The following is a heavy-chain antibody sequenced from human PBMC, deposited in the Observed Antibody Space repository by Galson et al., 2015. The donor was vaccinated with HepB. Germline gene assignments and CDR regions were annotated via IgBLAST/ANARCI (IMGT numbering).Heavy chain of an antibody. CDR1: GFTFNTYV. CDR3: AKIGDKGYGFDL. J-gene: IGHJ3*01. V-gene: IGHV3-23*01. CDR2: ITGSGGAT. Sequence: SLRLSCAASGFTFNTYVMSWVRQSPGKGLEWVSAITGSGGATYYSDSVKGRFTISRDNSNNTLYVQMNSLRAADTAVYYCAKIGDKGYGFDLWGQGTMVTVSS.